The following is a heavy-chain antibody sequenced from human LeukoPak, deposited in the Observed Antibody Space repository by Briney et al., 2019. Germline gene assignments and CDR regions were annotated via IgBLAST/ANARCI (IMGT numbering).Heavy chain of an antibody. Sequence: GGSLRLSCAASGFTFSDYYMGWIRQAPGKGLEWLSYISGSGSTIYSADSMKGRITVSRDNAKNSLDLQMNSLRAEDTAVYYCARRDSRYYFDYWGQGTLVTVSS. CDR1: GFTFSDYY. V-gene: IGHV3-11*01. J-gene: IGHJ4*02. CDR3: ARRDSRYYFDY. D-gene: IGHD3-22*01. CDR2: ISGSGSTI.